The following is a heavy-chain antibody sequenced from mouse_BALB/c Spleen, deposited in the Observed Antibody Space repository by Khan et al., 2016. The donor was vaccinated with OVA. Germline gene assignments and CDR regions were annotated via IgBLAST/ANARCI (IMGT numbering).Heavy chain of an antibody. J-gene: IGHJ3*01. CDR1: GFTFSDYY. Sequence: EVELVESGGGLVKPGGSLKLSCAASGFTFSDYYMYWVRQTPEKRLEWVATISDGGSYTYYPDSVKGRFTISRDDAKNTLYLQLSSLKSADTAIYYCIRGYYGDPFAYWGQGTLVTVSA. D-gene: IGHD2-13*01. CDR3: IRGYYGDPFAY. CDR2: ISDGGSYT. V-gene: IGHV5-4*02.